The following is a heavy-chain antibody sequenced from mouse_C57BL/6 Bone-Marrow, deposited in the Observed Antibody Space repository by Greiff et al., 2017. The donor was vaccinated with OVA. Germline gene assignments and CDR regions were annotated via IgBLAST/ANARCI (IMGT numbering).Heavy chain of an antibody. J-gene: IGHJ3*01. V-gene: IGHV1-81*01. D-gene: IGHD1-1*01. CDR2: IYPRSGNT. CDR1: GYTFTSYG. Sequence: QLQQSGAELARPGASVKLSCKASGYTFTSYGISWVKQRTGQGLEWIGEIYPRSGNTYYNEKFKGKATLTADKSSSTAYMELRSLTSEDSAVYFCARRNLLLRPFAYWGQGTLVTVSA. CDR3: ARRNLLLRPFAY.